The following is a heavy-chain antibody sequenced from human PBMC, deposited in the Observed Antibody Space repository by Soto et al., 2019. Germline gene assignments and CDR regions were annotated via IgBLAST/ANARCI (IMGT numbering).Heavy chain of an antibody. J-gene: IGHJ5*02. D-gene: IGHD6-13*01. CDR1: GFTFSSYA. V-gene: IGHV3-48*01. CDR2: ISSSSSTI. Sequence: GGSLRFSCAASGFTFSSYAMHWVRQAPGKGLEYVSAISSSSSTIYYADSVKGRFTISRDNAKNSLYLQMNSLRAEDTAVYYCARHPERIAQIGWFDPWGQGTLVTVSS. CDR3: ARHPERIAQIGWFDP.